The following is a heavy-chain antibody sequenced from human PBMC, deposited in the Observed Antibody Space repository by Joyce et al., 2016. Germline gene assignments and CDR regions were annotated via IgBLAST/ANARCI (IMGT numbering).Heavy chain of an antibody. V-gene: IGHV1-2*06. J-gene: IGHJ3*01. CDR1: GYSFSDSY. CDR3: ARGPMPPYAFDV. CDR2: INPDTGDT. D-gene: IGHD2-2*01. Sequence: QVNLVQSGAEVKKPGASVKVSCKASGYSFSDSYIHWVRQAPGQGLQWMGRINPDTGDTIYAQKFQGRVTLTRDTFISTVYMEVSRLRSDGTAVYFCARGPMPPYAFDVWGQGTLVTVST.